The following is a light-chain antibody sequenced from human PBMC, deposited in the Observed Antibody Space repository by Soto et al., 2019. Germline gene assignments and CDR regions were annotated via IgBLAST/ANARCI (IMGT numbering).Light chain of an antibody. CDR2: EVS. Sequence: QSALTQPASVSGSPGQSITISCTGTSSDVGGYNYVSWYQQHPGKAPKLMIYEVSNRPSGVSNRFSGSKSGNTASLTISGVQAEDEADYYCRSYTSSSTCVFGGGTKLTVL. CDR3: RSYTSSSTCV. V-gene: IGLV2-14*01. J-gene: IGLJ3*02. CDR1: SSDVGGYNY.